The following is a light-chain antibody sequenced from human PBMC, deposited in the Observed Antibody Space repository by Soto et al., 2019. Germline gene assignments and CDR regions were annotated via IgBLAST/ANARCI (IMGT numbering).Light chain of an antibody. J-gene: IGKJ5*01. CDR2: AAS. Sequence: DVQMTHALTSLYASVGGSLPPPLRASQPVTSYLNWYQQKPGKAPKLLIYAASTLQSGVPSRFSGSGSGTDFTLNIRSLQPEDFATYYCQQLNSYPFSSGQGTGLEIK. V-gene: IGKV1-9*01. CDR1: QPVTSY. CDR3: QQLNSYPFS.